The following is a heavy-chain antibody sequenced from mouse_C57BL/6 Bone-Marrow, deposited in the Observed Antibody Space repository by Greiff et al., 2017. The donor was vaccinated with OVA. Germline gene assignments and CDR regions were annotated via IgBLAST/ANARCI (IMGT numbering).Heavy chain of an antibody. CDR3: ARKDWDGVPLDD. CDR2: IWSGGST. Sequence: VQRVESGPGLVQPSQSLSITCTVSGFSFTSYGVHWVRQSPGKGLEWLGVIWSGGSTDYNEAFISRLSISKDDSKSQVLFKMNSLQADDTAIDYCARKDWDGVPLDDWGKGTSVTVSS. CDR1: GFSFTSYG. J-gene: IGHJ4*01. V-gene: IGHV2-2*01. D-gene: IGHD4-1*01.